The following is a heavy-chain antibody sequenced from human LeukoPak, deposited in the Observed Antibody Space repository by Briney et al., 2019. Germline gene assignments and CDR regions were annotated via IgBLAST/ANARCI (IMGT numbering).Heavy chain of an antibody. CDR1: GGSIGTSNYY. D-gene: IGHD5-18*01. V-gene: IGHV4-39*01. Sequence: KPSGTLSLTCTVSGGSIGTSNYYWGWLRQPPGKGLEWIGTIYYSGSTFYNPSLKTRVTIFLDTPKNQFSLKLTSVTAIDTAVYYCARIANVDMAMVNFDYWGQGALVTVSS. CDR3: ARIANVDMAMVNFDY. CDR2: IYYSGST. J-gene: IGHJ4*02.